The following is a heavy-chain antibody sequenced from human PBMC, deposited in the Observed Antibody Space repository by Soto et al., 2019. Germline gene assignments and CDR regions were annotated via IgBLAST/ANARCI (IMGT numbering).Heavy chain of an antibody. V-gene: IGHV1-3*01. CDR2: INPGNGNT. CDR1: GYTFMTYA. Sequence: QVQLVQSGAEVKKPGASVKISCKTSGYTFMTYALHWVRQAPGQRPEWMGWINPGNGNTEYSQKLQGRVTITRDTSARSVLMEVANMTTEETAVYYCARVRMLWYGELSHWGQGTQVIVSA. J-gene: IGHJ4*02. CDR3: ARVRMLWYGELSH. D-gene: IGHD3-10*01.